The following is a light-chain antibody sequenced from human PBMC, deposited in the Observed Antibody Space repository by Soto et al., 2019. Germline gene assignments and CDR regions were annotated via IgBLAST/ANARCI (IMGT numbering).Light chain of an antibody. Sequence: DIQMTQSPSTLSASVGDRVTITCRASQSINTWLAWYQQKPGKAPQLLIYVASNLETGVPSRFSGSGSGTEFTLTISSLQPDDFATYYCQQSNSYFGPGTKVDIK. V-gene: IGKV1-5*01. CDR3: QQSNSY. J-gene: IGKJ3*01. CDR2: VAS. CDR1: QSINTW.